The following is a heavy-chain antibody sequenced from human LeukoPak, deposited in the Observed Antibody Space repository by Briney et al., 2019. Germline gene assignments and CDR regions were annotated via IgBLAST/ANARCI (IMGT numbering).Heavy chain of an antibody. Sequence: PGGSLRLSCAASGFTFNTYTMNWVRQAPGKGLEWVSSISSSSSYIYYADSLKGRFTISRDNAKNSLYLQMNSLRAEDTAVYYCARVSYYYDSSSPYDAFDIWGQGTMVTVSS. CDR3: ARVSYYYDSSSPYDAFDI. CDR2: ISSSSSYI. D-gene: IGHD3-22*01. CDR1: GFTFNTYT. V-gene: IGHV3-21*01. J-gene: IGHJ3*02.